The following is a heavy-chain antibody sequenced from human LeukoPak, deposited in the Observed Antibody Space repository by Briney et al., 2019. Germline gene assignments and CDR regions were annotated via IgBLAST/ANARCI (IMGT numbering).Heavy chain of an antibody. D-gene: IGHD3-10*01. J-gene: IGHJ3*02. CDR1: GFTSSNYG. CDR2: INSDGSST. Sequence: PGGSLRLSCAASGFTSSNYGTAWVRQAPGKGLVWVSRINSDGSSTSYADSVKGRFTISRDNAKNTLYLQMNSLRAEDTAVYYCARGSFTMVRGVIRSRWGGAFDIWGQGTMVTVSS. V-gene: IGHV3-74*01. CDR3: ARGSFTMVRGVIRSRWGGAFDI.